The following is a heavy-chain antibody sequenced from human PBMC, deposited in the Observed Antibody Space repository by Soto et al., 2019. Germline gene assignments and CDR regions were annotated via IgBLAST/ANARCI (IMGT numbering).Heavy chain of an antibody. Sequence: QVQLVESGGGVVQPGRSLRLSCAASGFTFSSYAMHWVRQAPGKGLEWVAVISYDGSNKYYADSVKGRFTISRDNSKNTLYLQMNSLRAEDTAVYYCARDLGQHLDPYNWFDPWGQGTLVTVSS. V-gene: IGHV3-30-3*01. J-gene: IGHJ5*02. D-gene: IGHD6-13*01. CDR3: ARDLGQHLDPYNWFDP. CDR2: ISYDGSNK. CDR1: GFTFSSYA.